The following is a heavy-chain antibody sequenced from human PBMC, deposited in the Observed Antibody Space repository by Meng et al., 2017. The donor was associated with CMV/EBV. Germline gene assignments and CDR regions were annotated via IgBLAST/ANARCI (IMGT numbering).Heavy chain of an antibody. CDR2: INHSGST. Sequence: SETLSLSCAVYGGSFSGYYWSWIRQPPGKGLEWIGEINHSGSTNYNPSLKSRVTISVDTSKNQFSLKLSSVTAADTAVYYCAKLPAPMDVWGQGTTVTVSS. V-gene: IGHV4-34*01. CDR3: AKLPAPMDV. CDR1: GGSFSGYY. J-gene: IGHJ6*02.